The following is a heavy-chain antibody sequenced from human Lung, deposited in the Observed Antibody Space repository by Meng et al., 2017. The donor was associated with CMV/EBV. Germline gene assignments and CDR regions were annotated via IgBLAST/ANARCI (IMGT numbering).Heavy chain of an antibody. CDR3: ARDLSYYDSSGYRFDY. Sequence: GGSLRLXCAASGFTFSSYAMHWVRQAPGKGLEWVAVISYDGSNKYYADSVKGRFTISRDNSKNTLYLQMNSLRAEDTAVYYCARDLSYYDSSGYRFDYWGQRXLVTVSS. CDR1: GFTFSSYA. D-gene: IGHD3-22*01. V-gene: IGHV3-30*04. J-gene: IGHJ4*02. CDR2: ISYDGSNK.